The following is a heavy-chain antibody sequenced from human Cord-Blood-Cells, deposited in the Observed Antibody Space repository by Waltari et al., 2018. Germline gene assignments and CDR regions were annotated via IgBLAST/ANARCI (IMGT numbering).Heavy chain of an antibody. CDR3: ARGKEIFPDY. Sequence: QVQLQQWGAGLLKPSETLSLTCAVYGGSFSGYYWSWIRQPPGKGLEWIGEINHSGSTNYNPSLKSRVTISVDTSKNQFSLKLSSVTAADTAVYHCARGKEIFPDYWGQGTLVTVSS. CDR2: INHSGST. V-gene: IGHV4-34*01. CDR1: GGSFSGYY. D-gene: IGHD3-9*01. J-gene: IGHJ4*02.